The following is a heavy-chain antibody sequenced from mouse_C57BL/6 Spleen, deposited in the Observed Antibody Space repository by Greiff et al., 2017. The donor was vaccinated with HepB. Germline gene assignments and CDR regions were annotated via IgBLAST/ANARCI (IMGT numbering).Heavy chain of an antibody. CDR1: GYTFTSYW. CDR2: IHPNSGST. Sequence: VQLQQSGAELVKPGASVKLSCKASGYTFTSYWMHWVKQRPGQGLEWIGMIHPNSGSTNYNEKFKSKATLTVDKSSSTAYMQLSSLTSEDSAVYYCAVITTGVADYWGQGTTLTVSS. V-gene: IGHV1-64*01. CDR3: AVITTGVADY. D-gene: IGHD1-1*01. J-gene: IGHJ2*01.